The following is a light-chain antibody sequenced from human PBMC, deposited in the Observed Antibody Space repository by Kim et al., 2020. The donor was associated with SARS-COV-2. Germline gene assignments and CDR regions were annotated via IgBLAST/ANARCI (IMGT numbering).Light chain of an antibody. J-gene: IGKJ2*01. Sequence: VTINCKSSQTVLFSSNNKNYLAWYQQKPGQPPKLLISWASARESGVPDRFSGSGSGTDFTLTISNLQAEDVAVYYCQQYYGIPYTFGQGTKLEI. V-gene: IGKV4-1*01. CDR1: QTVLFSSNNKNY. CDR2: WAS. CDR3: QQYYGIPYT.